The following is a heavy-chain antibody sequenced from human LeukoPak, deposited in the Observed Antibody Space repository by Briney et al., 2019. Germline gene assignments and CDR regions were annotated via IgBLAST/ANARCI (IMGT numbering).Heavy chain of an antibody. D-gene: IGHD2-2*01. J-gene: IGHJ6*02. Sequence: PGGSLRLSCAASGFSVSNKYMSWVRQAPGKGLEWVSVIYTGGDTYYADSVRGRFTISRDNSKNTVNLQMNSLRAEDTAVYYCARSIVVPAAMLGYYYYYGMDVWGQGTTVTVSS. CDR3: ARSIVVPAAMLGYYYYYGMDV. V-gene: IGHV3-53*01. CDR1: GFSVSNKY. CDR2: IYTGGDT.